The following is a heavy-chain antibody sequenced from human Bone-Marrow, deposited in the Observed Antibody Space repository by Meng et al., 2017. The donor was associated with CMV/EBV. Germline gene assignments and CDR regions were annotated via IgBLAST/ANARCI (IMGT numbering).Heavy chain of an antibody. CDR3: ARLQVGAPDY. CDR1: GFTFSDYY. CDR2: ISSSSSYT. J-gene: IGHJ4*02. V-gene: IGHV3-11*05. D-gene: IGHD1-26*01. Sequence: QVQLVESGGXLVKPGGXXRLSCAASGFTFSDYYMSWNRQAPGKGLEWVSYISSSSSYTNYADSVKGRFTISRDNAKNSLYLQMNSLRAEDTAVYYCARLQVGAPDYWGQGTLVTVSS.